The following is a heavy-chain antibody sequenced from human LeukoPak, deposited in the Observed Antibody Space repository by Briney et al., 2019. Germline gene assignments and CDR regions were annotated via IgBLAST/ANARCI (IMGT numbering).Heavy chain of an antibody. CDR2: IYYSGYT. CDR1: GGSISSSSYY. D-gene: IGHD3-10*01. CDR3: AKHYMGSYNNRGLDS. V-gene: IGHV4-39*01. Sequence: SETLSLTCTVSGGSISSSSYYWGWIRQPPGKGLEWIGTIYYSGYTYYNPSLESRVTISVDTSKNQFSLKLSSVTAADTAVYYYAKHYMGSYNNRGLDSWGQGTLVTVSS. J-gene: IGHJ4*02.